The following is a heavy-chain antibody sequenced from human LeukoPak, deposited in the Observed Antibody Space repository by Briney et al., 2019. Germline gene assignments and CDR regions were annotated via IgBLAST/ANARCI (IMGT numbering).Heavy chain of an antibody. Sequence: GGSLRLSCTASEFTVSDNYIYWVRQAPGKGLECVSVIYSGGTTYYADSVEGRFTIPRDNSNNTVYLQMNSLRPDDTAMYYCARDTRRAPLTAGDYWGQGTLVTVSS. V-gene: IGHV3-66*02. CDR3: ARDTRRAPLTAGDY. J-gene: IGHJ4*02. D-gene: IGHD1-20*01. CDR1: EFTVSDNY. CDR2: IYSGGTT.